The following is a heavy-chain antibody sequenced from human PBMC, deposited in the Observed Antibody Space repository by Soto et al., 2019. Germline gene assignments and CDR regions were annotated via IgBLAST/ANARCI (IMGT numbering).Heavy chain of an antibody. D-gene: IGHD2-21*01. J-gene: IGHJ4*02. CDR1: GAYISSGNYY. CDR3: ARSQPIPLFLDY. CDR2: INYSGNT. V-gene: IGHV4-31*03. Sequence: TSETMSLTDTVWGAYISSGNYYWTCIRQHPGKGLEWIGCINYSGNTYYNPSLKSRVSISVDTSKKNFSLTLTSVTAADTAVHFGARSQPIPLFLDYWVQGALETVSS.